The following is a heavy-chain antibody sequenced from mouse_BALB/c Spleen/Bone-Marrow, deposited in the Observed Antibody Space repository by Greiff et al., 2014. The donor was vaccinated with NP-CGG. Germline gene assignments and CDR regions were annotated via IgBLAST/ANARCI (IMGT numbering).Heavy chain of an antibody. CDR3: ARDYYGNSYGFAY. Sequence: DVKLQESGPELVKPGASMKISCKASGYSFTGYTMNWVKQSHGKSLEWTGLINPYNGGTIYNQKFKGKATLTVDKSSGTAYMELLSLTSEDSAVYYCARDYYGNSYGFAYWGQGTLVTVSA. CDR2: INPYNGGT. CDR1: GYSFTGYT. D-gene: IGHD1-1*01. J-gene: IGHJ3*01. V-gene: IGHV1-18*01.